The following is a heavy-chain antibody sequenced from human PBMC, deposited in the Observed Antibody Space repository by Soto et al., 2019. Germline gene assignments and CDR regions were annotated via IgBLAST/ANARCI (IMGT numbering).Heavy chain of an antibody. D-gene: IGHD1-1*01. CDR3: AGRIGLSGIGYDGCDL. V-gene: IGHV4-31*03. CDR2: IYRSERT. Sequence: QVQLQESGPGLVKPSQTLSLTCTVSGGSIRGGDYYLNWIRQFPGKGLEWIGSIYRSERTAYNPSLQRRIAISADTSNNVLFLRLASVAAADTATYCCAGRIGLSGIGYDGCDLLSQGTLVIVSS. J-gene: IGHJ5*02. CDR1: GGSIRGGDYY.